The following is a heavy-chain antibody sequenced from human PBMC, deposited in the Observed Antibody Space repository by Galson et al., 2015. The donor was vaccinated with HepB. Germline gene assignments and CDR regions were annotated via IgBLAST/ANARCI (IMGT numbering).Heavy chain of an antibody. V-gene: IGHV3-11*05. Sequence: SLRLSCAASGFTFSDYYMSWIHQAPGKGLEWVSYISSSSSYTNYADSVKGRFTISRDNAKNSLYLQMNSLRAEDTAVYYCARDRLYPGWFDPWGQGTLVTVSS. D-gene: IGHD3-16*01. CDR3: ARDRLYPGWFDP. CDR2: ISSSSSYT. J-gene: IGHJ5*02. CDR1: GFTFSDYY.